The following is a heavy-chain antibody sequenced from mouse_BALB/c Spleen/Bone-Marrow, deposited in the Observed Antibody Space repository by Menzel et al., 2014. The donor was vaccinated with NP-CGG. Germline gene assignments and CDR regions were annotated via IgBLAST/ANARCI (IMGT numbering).Heavy chain of an antibody. CDR1: GYTFTAYV. V-gene: IGHV1-14*01. CDR2: INPYNDGT. D-gene: IGHD2-3*01. CDR3: AREGWLLRFDY. J-gene: IGHJ2*01. Sequence: EVQLQQSGPELVKPGASVKVSCKASGYTFTAYVMHWVKQKPGRGLEWIGYINPYNDGTNYIEKFKGKATLTSDIPSSTAYMELSSLTSEDSAVYYCAREGWLLRFDYWGQGTTLTVSS.